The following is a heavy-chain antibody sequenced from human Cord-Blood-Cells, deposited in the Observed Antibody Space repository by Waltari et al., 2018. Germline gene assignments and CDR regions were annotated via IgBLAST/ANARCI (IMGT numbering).Heavy chain of an antibody. CDR3: ARGEALFDY. J-gene: IGHJ4*02. V-gene: IGHV4-34*01. CDR1: GGSFSGYY. CDR2: INHSGST. Sequence: QVQLQQWGAGLLKPSETLSLTCAVYGGSFSGYYWSWIRQPPGKGLEWIGEINHSGSTTYSPSLKSRVTISVDTSKNQFSRKLSYVTDADTAVYYCARGEALFDYWGQGTLVTVSS.